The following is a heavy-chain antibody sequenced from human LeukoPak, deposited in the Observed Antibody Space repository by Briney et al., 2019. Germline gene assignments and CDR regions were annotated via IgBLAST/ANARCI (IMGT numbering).Heavy chain of an antibody. CDR1: GFTFSSYG. J-gene: IGHJ4*02. D-gene: IGHD4-17*01. CDR3: ARGPEYGDYVLDY. V-gene: IGHV3-33*01. CDR2: IWYDGSNK. Sequence: PGRSQRLSCAASGFTFSSYGMHWVRQAPGKGLEWVAVIWYDGSNKYYADSVKGRFTISRDNSKNTLYLQMNSLRAEDTAVYYCARGPEYGDYVLDYWGQGTLVTVSS.